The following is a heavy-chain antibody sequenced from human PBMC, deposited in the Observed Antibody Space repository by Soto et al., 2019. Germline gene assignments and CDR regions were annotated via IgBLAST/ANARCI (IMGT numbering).Heavy chain of an antibody. CDR2: VTPYKADT. CDR1: GYTLTNYG. D-gene: IGHD5-12*01. Sequence: QAPLVQSGAEVKKSGASVRVSCKASGYTLTNYGVTWVRQAPAQGLEWLGRVTPYKADTNSAQNLQGRVTMATDTSTNTPDLELSSLRSDDTAVYFCATDGPSNSGNLYAFDIWGQGTMVTVSA. J-gene: IGHJ3*02. V-gene: IGHV1-18*04. CDR3: ATDGPSNSGNLYAFDI.